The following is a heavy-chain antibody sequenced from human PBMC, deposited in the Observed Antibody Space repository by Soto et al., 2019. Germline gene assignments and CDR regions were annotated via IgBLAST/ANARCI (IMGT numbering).Heavy chain of an antibody. CDR3: AKDRRAGGNSAFYFDF. CDR2: ISATGGGT. D-gene: IGHD3-16*01. CDR1: GFKFSSYA. Sequence: GSLRLSCTASGFKFSSYAMSGVRQAPGKGLEWVSLISATGGGTYYADSVKGRFTISRDNSDNTLYLQVHSLRAEDTAVYYCAKDRRAGGNSAFYFDFWGQGAQVTVSS. V-gene: IGHV3-23*01. J-gene: IGHJ5*01.